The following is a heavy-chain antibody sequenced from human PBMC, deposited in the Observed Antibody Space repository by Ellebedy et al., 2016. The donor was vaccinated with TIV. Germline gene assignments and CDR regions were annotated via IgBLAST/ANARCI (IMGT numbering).Heavy chain of an antibody. CDR1: GLTFSSHA. J-gene: IGHJ3*02. Sequence: GESLKISCAASGLTFSSHAMSWVRQDPGKGLEWVSSISGSGGNTYSADSVKGRFTISRDNSKDTLYLQVNSLRAEDTAVYYCARDPVGVGPAFDIWGQGTMVTVSS. CDR2: ISGSGGNT. V-gene: IGHV3-23*01. D-gene: IGHD4-23*01. CDR3: ARDPVGVGPAFDI.